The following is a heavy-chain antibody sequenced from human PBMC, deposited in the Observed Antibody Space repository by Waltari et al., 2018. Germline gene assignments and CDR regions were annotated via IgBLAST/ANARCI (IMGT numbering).Heavy chain of an antibody. D-gene: IGHD3-10*01. J-gene: IGHJ3*02. CDR2: IIPILGIA. CDR1: GGTFSSYT. Sequence: QVQLVQSGAEVKKPGSSVKVSCKASGGTFSSYTISWVRQAPGKGLEWMGRIIPILGIANYAQKFQGRVTITADKSTSTAYMELSSLRSEDTAVYYCARIEGFDLWFGELEGRRAFDIWGQGTMVTVSS. V-gene: IGHV1-69*02. CDR3: ARIEGFDLWFGELEGRRAFDI.